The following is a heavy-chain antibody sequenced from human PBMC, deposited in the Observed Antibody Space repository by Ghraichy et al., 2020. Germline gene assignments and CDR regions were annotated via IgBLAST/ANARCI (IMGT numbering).Heavy chain of an antibody. V-gene: IGHV3-48*04. D-gene: IGHD1-26*01. Sequence: LSLTCAASGFTFSSYSMNWVRQAPGKGLEWVSYISSSSSTIYYADSVKGRFTISRDNAKNSLYLQMNSLRAEDTAVYYCARAGRSGSYYYYGMDVWGQGTTVTVSS. J-gene: IGHJ6*02. CDR1: GFTFSSYS. CDR3: ARAGRSGSYYYYGMDV. CDR2: ISSSSSTI.